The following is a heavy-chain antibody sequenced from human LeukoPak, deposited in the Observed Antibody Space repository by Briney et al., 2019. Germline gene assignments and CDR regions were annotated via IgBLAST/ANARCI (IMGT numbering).Heavy chain of an antibody. CDR2: ISSRGSTI. Sequence: PGGSLRLSCAASGFTFSDYYMSWIRQAPGKGLEWVSYISSRGSTIYYADSVKGRFTISRDNAKNSLYLQMNSLRAEDTAVYYCARDGLDYYDSSGYYYVFDYWGQGTLVTVSS. J-gene: IGHJ4*02. CDR1: GFTFSDYY. V-gene: IGHV3-11*01. D-gene: IGHD3-22*01. CDR3: ARDGLDYYDSSGYYYVFDY.